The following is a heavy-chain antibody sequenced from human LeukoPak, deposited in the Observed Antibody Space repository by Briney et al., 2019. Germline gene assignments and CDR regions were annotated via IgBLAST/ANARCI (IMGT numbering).Heavy chain of an antibody. Sequence: GGSLRLSCAASGFTFSTFAMHWVRQAPGKGLDWVAAISYDGSNKYYADSVKGRFTISRDNSKNTLYLQMNSLRGEDRAVYYCARSSNIFYYYDMNVWGQGTTVTVSS. V-gene: IGHV3-30-3*01. J-gene: IGHJ6*02. CDR3: ARSSNIFYYYDMNV. D-gene: IGHD2-21*01. CDR2: ISYDGSNK. CDR1: GFTFSTFA.